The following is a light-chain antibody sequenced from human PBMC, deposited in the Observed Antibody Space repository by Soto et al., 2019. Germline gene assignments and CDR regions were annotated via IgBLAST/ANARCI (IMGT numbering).Light chain of an antibody. J-gene: IGKJ1*01. V-gene: IGKV3-20*01. Sequence: EIVLTQSPGTLSLSPGERATLSSRASQSVSSSYLAWYQQRPGQAPRLVIYGASSRATGIPDRFSGSGSGTEFTLTITSLQSEDFAVYYCQQYNSWPRTFGQGTKVDIK. CDR3: QQYNSWPRT. CDR2: GAS. CDR1: QSVSSSY.